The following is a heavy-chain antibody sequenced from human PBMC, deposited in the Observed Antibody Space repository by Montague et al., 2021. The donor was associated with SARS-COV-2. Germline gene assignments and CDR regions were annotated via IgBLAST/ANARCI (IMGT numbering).Heavy chain of an antibody. Sequence: SLRLSCAASGFTFSSYAMHWVRQAPGKGLEWVAVISYDGSNKYYADSVKGRFTISRDNSKNTLYLQMNSLGAEDTAVYYCARDLLDYYYYYGMDVWGQGTTVTVSS. V-gene: IGHV3-30-3*01. J-gene: IGHJ6*02. CDR2: ISYDGSNK. CDR3: ARDLLDYYYYYGMDV. D-gene: IGHD2-15*01. CDR1: GFTFSSYA.